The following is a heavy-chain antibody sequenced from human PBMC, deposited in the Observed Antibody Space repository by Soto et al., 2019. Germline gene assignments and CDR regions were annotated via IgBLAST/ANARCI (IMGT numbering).Heavy chain of an antibody. CDR3: ARVERGTATTVVDAFDI. V-gene: IGHV4-34*01. CDR2: MSHSGGT. D-gene: IGHD1-1*01. J-gene: IGHJ3*02. CDR1: GGSVSSGSYY. Sequence: QVQLQQWGAGLLKPSETLSLTCAVYGGSVSSGSYYWSWIRQPPGKGLEWIGEMSHSGGTHFNPSLKRRVTISVDTSKNQSSLKMSFVTAADTALYYCARVERGTATTVVDAFDIWGPGTMVTVSS.